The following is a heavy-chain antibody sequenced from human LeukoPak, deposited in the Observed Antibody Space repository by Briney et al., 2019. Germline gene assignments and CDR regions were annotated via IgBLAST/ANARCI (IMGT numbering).Heavy chain of an antibody. J-gene: IGHJ4*02. CDR3: ASGQRRVYYYDSSGSFDY. CDR1: GYTFTSYD. Sequence: ASVKVSCKASGYTFTSYDINWVRQATGQGLEWMGWMSPNSGNTGYAQNFQGRVTMTRNTSISTAYMELSSLRSEDTAVYYCASGQRRVYYYDSSGSFDYWGQGTLVTVSS. V-gene: IGHV1-8*01. CDR2: MSPNSGNT. D-gene: IGHD3-22*01.